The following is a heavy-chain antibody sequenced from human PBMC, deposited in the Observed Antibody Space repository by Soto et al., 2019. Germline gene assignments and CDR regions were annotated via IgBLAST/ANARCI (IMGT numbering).Heavy chain of an antibody. CDR2: ISASGIT. CDR1: GINFRTYA. J-gene: IGHJ4*02. Sequence: GGSLRLSCAASGINFRTYAMTWVRQAPGKGLEWVAVISASGITYYAESVKGRFTISRDNSKNTLYLQMNSLRAEDTAVYYCAKNPYGDSVDSWGQGTLVPVSS. CDR3: AKNPYGDSVDS. V-gene: IGHV3-23*01. D-gene: IGHD4-17*01.